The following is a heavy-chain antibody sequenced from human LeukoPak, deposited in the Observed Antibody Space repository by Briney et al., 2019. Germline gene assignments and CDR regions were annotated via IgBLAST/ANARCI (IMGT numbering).Heavy chain of an antibody. CDR1: GYTFTGYY. V-gene: IGHV1-2*04. J-gene: IGHJ5*02. D-gene: IGHD6-19*01. Sequence: ASVKVSCKASGYTFTGYYMHWVRQAPGQGLEWMGWINPNSGGTNYAQKFQGWVTMTRDTSISTAYMELSRLRSDDTAVYYYARGHRSSGWGNWFDPWGQGTLVTVSS. CDR3: ARGHRSSGWGNWFDP. CDR2: INPNSGGT.